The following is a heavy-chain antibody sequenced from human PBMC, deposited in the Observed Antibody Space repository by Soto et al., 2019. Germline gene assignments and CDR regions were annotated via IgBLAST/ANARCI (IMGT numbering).Heavy chain of an antibody. CDR2: IIPILGIA. Sequence: ASVKVSCKASGGTLSSYTISWVRQAPGQGLEWMGRIIPILGIANYAQKFQGRVTITADKTTSTAYMELSSLRSEDTAVYYCARSISGITGTTFVYWGQGTLVTVSS. J-gene: IGHJ4*02. CDR1: GGTLSSYT. CDR3: ARSISGITGTTFVY. D-gene: IGHD1-7*01. V-gene: IGHV1-69*02.